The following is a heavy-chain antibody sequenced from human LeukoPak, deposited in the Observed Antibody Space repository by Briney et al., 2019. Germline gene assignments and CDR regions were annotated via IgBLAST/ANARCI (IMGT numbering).Heavy chain of an antibody. J-gene: IGHJ4*02. CDR3: AKGPMGRIDY. D-gene: IGHD2-15*01. Sequence: GGSLRLSCAASGFTFSSYAMNWVRQAPGKGLEWVSRISGSGDSTYYTDSVKGRFTISRENSKNTLYLQMNSLRAEDTAVFYCAKGPMGRIDYWGQGTLVTVSS. V-gene: IGHV3-23*01. CDR2: ISGSGDST. CDR1: GFTFSSYA.